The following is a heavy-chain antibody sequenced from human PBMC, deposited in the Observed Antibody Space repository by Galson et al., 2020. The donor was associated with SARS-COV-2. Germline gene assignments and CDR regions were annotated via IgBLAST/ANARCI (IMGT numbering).Heavy chain of an antibody. V-gene: IGHV3-33*01. CDR3: ARHLSYYYGMDV. Sequence: GESLKISCAASGFTFSSYGMHWVRQAPGKGLEWVAVIWYDGSNKYYADSVKGRFTISRDNSKNTLYLQMNSLRAEDTAVYYCARHLSYYYGMDVWGQGTTVTVSS. CDR1: GFTFSSYG. J-gene: IGHJ6*02. D-gene: IGHD3-3*02. CDR2: IWYDGSNK.